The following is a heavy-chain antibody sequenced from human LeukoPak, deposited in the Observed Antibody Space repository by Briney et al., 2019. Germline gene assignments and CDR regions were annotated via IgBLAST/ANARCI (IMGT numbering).Heavy chain of an antibody. D-gene: IGHD6-13*01. CDR2: LHSDGNK. CDR3: AGRRKEAAAYDH. CDR1: GFTVSTNY. J-gene: IGHJ4*02. V-gene: IGHV3-66*01. Sequence: PGESLRLXCAASGFTVSTNYMSWVRLAPGKVLESVSLLHSDGNKYYAESVKGRFTISTDNSKNTLYLQMNSLRVEDTAVYYCAGRRKEAAAYDHWGQGTLVTVSS.